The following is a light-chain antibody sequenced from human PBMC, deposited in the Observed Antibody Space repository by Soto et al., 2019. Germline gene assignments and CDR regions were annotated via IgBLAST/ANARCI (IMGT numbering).Light chain of an antibody. CDR3: SSYTSASTPLV. CDR1: GSDVGGYNY. J-gene: IGLJ2*01. CDR2: DVS. V-gene: IGLV2-14*01. Sequence: QSVLAQPASVSGSHGQSITISCTGTGSDVGGYNYVSWYQQHPGKAPKVMIYDVSNRPSGVSNRFSGSKSGNTASLTISGLQAEDEADYYCSSYTSASTPLVFGGGTQLTVL.